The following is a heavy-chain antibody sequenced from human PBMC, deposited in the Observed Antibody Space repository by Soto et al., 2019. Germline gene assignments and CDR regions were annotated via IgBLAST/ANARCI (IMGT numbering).Heavy chain of an antibody. CDR3: ATVGPPLSGAFTYGYEGPFDY. J-gene: IGHJ4*02. CDR1: GGSQA. Sequence: QVQLVQSGAEVKKPGSSVKVSCKTSGGSQATSWVRQAPGHGPEWLGGIIGVFPTTNKAEKFEGRVTITAVKSTGTAYMELSSLTSVDTAVYYCATVGPPLSGAFTYGYEGPFDYWGQGILVIVSS. CDR2: IIGVFPTT. V-gene: IGHV1-69*06. D-gene: IGHD5-18*01.